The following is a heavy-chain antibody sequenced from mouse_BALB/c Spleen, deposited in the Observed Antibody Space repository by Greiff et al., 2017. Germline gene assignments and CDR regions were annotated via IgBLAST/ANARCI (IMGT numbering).Heavy chain of an antibody. V-gene: IGHV1-9*01. CDR2: ILPGSGST. J-gene: IGHJ1*01. CDR1: GYTFSSYW. D-gene: IGHD2-14*01. Sequence: VKLMESGAELMKPGASVKISCKATGYTFSSYWIEWVKQRPGHGLEWIGEILPGSGSTNYNEKFKGKATFTADTSSNTAYMQLSSLTSEDSAVYYCARGDYRSRYWYFDVWGAGTTVTVSS. CDR3: ARGDYRSRYWYFDV.